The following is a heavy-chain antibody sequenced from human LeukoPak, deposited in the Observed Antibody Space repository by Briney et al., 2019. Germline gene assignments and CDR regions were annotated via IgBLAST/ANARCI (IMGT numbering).Heavy chain of an antibody. D-gene: IGHD3-22*01. CDR3: AKRSSGFYSWFFDY. J-gene: IGHJ4*02. V-gene: IGHV3-7*01. Sequence: GGSLRLSCAASGFTFSNYWMSWVRQAPGKGLEWVANIKQDGSETYYVDSMKGRITIARDSAKNSLYLQMNSLRAEDTAVYYCAKRSSGFYSWFFDYWGQGTPVTVSS. CDR2: IKQDGSET. CDR1: GFTFSNYW.